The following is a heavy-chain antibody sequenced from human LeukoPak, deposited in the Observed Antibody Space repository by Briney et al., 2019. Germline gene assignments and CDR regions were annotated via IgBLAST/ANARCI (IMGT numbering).Heavy chain of an antibody. D-gene: IGHD1-26*01. Sequence: SETLSLTCTVSGGSISSYYWSWIRQPPGKGLEWIGYIYYSGSTNYNPSLKSRVTMSVDTSKNQFSLKLSSVTAADTAVYYCARDWKPSGSYYGYYYYYMDVWGKGTTVTISS. CDR2: IYYSGST. V-gene: IGHV4-59*12. J-gene: IGHJ6*03. CDR3: ARDWKPSGSYYGYYYYYMDV. CDR1: GGSISSYY.